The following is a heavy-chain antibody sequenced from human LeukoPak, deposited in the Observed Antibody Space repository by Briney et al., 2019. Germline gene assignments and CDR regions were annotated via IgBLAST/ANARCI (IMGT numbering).Heavy chain of an antibody. D-gene: IGHD3-22*01. CDR1: GGSISNYY. CDR2: IYSSGST. J-gene: IGHJ4*02. V-gene: IGHV4-4*09. CDR3: ARHRYYYDNSGPTYYFDY. Sequence: SETLSLTCTVSGGSISNYYWSWLRQPPGKGLEWIGYIYSSGSTNYNPSLKSRVTISVDTSKNQFSLKLSSVTAADTAVYYCARHRYYYDNSGPTYYFDYWGQGTLSPSPQ.